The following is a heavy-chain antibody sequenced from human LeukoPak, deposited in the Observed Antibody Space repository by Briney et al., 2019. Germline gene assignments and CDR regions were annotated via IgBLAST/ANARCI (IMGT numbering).Heavy chain of an antibody. V-gene: IGHV3-21*01. CDR1: GLTFCNYN. Sequence: PGGSLRLSCAASGLTFCNYNMNWVRQAPGKGLEWVSTISSSRSSYIYYADSVKGRFTISRDNAKNSLYLQMNSLRAEDTAVYYCARDPPSFQYWGQGTLVTVSA. CDR3: ARDPPSFQY. CDR2: ISSSRSSYI. J-gene: IGHJ1*01.